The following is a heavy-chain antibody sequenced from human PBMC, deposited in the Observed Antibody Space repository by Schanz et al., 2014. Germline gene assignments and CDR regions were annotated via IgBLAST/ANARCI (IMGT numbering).Heavy chain of an antibody. Sequence: EVQLVESGGGLIQPGGSLRLSCAASGFTVSINSMILVLQSPFPGLEWVAVIYSGGSTFYTDSVKGRFTISRDNSKNTLYLQMNSLIAEDTAVYYCAKCIGWYGLCAFDIWGQGTMVTVSS. J-gene: IGHJ3*02. CDR2: IYSGGST. CDR3: AKCIGWYGLCAFDI. V-gene: IGHV3-53*01. D-gene: IGHD6-19*01. CDR1: GFTVSINS.